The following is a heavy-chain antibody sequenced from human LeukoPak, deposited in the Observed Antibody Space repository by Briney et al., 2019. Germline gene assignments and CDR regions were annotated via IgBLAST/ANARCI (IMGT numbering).Heavy chain of an antibody. Sequence: SETLSLTCTGSGVSISTYYWTWIRQPPGKGLEWIGNIDYSGNTKYNPSLNSRVTISVDTSKNHSYLKLSSVTAADTAVYYCARWYYDSSGYRYFDYWGQGTLVIVSS. D-gene: IGHD3-22*01. V-gene: IGHV4-59*12. CDR3: ARWYYDSSGYRYFDY. J-gene: IGHJ4*02. CDR2: IDYSGNT. CDR1: GVSISTYY.